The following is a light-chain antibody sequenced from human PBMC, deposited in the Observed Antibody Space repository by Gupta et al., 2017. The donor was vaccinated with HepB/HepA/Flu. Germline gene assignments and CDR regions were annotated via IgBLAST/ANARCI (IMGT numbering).Light chain of an antibody. Sequence: DIQMTQSPSSVSASAGDRVTIACRASQGIATELAWYQQKAGSAPRLLISAASRLFTGVPPRFSGTGYGSRFTLTITDVQPDDFAIYYCQQTERFPLTFGGGTRLES. J-gene: IGKJ4*01. CDR1: QGIATE. V-gene: IGKV1D-12*01. CDR3: QQTERFPLT. CDR2: AAS.